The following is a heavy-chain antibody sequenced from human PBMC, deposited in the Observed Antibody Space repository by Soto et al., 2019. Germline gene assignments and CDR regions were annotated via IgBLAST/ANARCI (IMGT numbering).Heavy chain of an antibody. CDR3: ASSATVDAFDI. D-gene: IGHD4-17*01. CDR1: GGAISSYY. J-gene: IGHJ3*02. CDR2: IYYSGST. Sequence: SETLYLTSTDSGGAISSYYLSWIRQPPGKGLEWIGYIYYSGSTNYNPSLKSRVTIPVDTSKNQFSLKLSSVTAADTAVYYCASSATVDAFDIWGQGTMVTV. V-gene: IGHV4-59*01.